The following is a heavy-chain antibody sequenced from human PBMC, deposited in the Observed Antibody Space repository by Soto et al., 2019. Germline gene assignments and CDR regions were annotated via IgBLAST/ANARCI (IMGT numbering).Heavy chain of an antibody. CDR1: GFTFSTYT. CDR2: ISSTSSYI. J-gene: IGHJ4*02. V-gene: IGHV3-21*01. CDR3: AREGSYWNDVGPD. Sequence: GGSLRLSCAASGFTFSTYTMNWVRQSPGKGLEWVSSISSTSSYIYYADSVKGRFTISRDNAKNSLYLQMNSLRAEDTAVYYCAREGSYWNDVGPDWGQGTLVTVSS. D-gene: IGHD1-1*01.